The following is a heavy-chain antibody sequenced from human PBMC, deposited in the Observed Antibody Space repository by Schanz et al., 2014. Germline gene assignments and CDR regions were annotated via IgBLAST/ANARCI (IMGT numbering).Heavy chain of an antibody. Sequence: QAQLMQSGPELKRPGASVKVSCTASGYTLKNYGISWVRQAPGLGLEWMGIVNPSVRGTHFAREFQGRVTVTSDTSTSTVYMELSGLRSEDTAVYYCAGAFDSSGYYFDYWGQGTLVTVSS. CDR2: VNPSVRGT. CDR3: AGAFDSSGYYFDY. D-gene: IGHD3-22*01. J-gene: IGHJ4*02. CDR1: GYTLKNYG. V-gene: IGHV1-46*02.